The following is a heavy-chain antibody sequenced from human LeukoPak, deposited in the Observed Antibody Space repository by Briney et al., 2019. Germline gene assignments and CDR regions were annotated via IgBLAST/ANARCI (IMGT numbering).Heavy chain of an antibody. Sequence: ASVKVSCKPSGYSFSNYGISWVRQAPGRGLEWMGWFSTYNGNTNYAQKFQGRVTMTTDTSTSTAYMELRSLRFDDTAVYYCARVFTIFGVVITYYMDVRGKGTTVTVSS. D-gene: IGHD3-3*01. J-gene: IGHJ6*03. CDR3: ARVFTIFGVVITYYMDV. CDR2: FSTYNGNT. V-gene: IGHV1-18*01. CDR1: GYSFSNYG.